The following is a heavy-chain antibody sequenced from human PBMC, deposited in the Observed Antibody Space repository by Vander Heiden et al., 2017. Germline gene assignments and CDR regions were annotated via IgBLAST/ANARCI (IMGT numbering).Heavy chain of an antibody. CDR3: ARDPRAVAGTREFDY. D-gene: IGHD6-19*01. Sequence: EVQLVESGGGLVQPGGSLRLSCAASGFTFSGYSMNWVRQAPGKGLEWVSYISSSSSTIYYADSVKGRFTISRDNAKNSLYLQMNSLRDEDTAVYYCARDPRAVAGTREFDYWGQGTLVTVSS. J-gene: IGHJ4*02. V-gene: IGHV3-48*02. CDR2: ISSSSSTI. CDR1: GFTFSGYS.